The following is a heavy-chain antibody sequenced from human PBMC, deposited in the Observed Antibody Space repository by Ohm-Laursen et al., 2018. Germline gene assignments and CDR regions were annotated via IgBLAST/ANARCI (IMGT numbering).Heavy chain of an antibody. J-gene: IGHJ4*02. Sequence: SLRLSCSASGFTFSSYAMSWVRQAPGKGLEWVSAVSANGAGTYYADSVKGRFTISRDNSKNTLYLQLNSLRAEDTALYYCAKEHWYYFNYWGQGVLVTVSS. CDR3: AKEHWYYFNY. CDR2: VSANGAGT. CDR1: GFTFSSYA. V-gene: IGHV3-23*01.